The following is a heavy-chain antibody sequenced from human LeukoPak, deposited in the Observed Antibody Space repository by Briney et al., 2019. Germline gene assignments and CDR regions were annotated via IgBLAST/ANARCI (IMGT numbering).Heavy chain of an antibody. CDR2: INPSGGST. CDR3: LVEYCSSTSCYAGDDAFDI. CDR1: GYTFTSYY. Sequence: ASVKVSCKASGYTFTSYYMHWVRQAPGQGLEWMGIINPSGGSTSYAQKFQGRVTMTMDTSTSTVYMELSSLRSEDTAVYYCLVEYCSSTSCYAGDDAFDIWGQGTMVTVSS. D-gene: IGHD2-2*01. J-gene: IGHJ3*02. V-gene: IGHV1-46*01.